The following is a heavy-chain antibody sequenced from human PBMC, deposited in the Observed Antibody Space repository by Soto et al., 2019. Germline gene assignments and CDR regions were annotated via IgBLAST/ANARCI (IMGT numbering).Heavy chain of an antibody. V-gene: IGHV4-30-4*01. CDR1: GGSISSGDYY. J-gene: IGHJ4*02. D-gene: IGHD3-10*01. Sequence: PSETLSLTCTVSGGSISSGDYYWSWIRQPPGKGLEWIGYIYYSGSTYYNPSLKSRVTISVDTSKNQFSLKLSSVTAADTAVYYCARVWFEEELRSYYFDYWGQGTLVTVSS. CDR2: IYYSGST. CDR3: ARVWFEEELRSYYFDY.